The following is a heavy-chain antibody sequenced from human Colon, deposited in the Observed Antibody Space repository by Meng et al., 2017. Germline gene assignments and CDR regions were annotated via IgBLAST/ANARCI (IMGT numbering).Heavy chain of an antibody. Sequence: EVKLVESGGDLVQPGGSLRLSCAVSGFTLSSDWIHCVRQVPGKGLVWVSTMNDDGSCTTYADSVKGRFTISRDNAKNTLYLQMDNLRVEDSAVYYCTIVDGYWGQGTLVTVSS. D-gene: IGHD3/OR15-3a*01. CDR2: MNDDGSCT. CDR1: GFTLSSDW. CDR3: TIVDGY. J-gene: IGHJ4*02. V-gene: IGHV3-74*01.